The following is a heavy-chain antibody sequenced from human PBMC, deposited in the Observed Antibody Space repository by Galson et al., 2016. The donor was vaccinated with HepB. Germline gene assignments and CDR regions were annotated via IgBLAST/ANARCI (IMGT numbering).Heavy chain of an antibody. CDR3: ARAAHGSGCYWDK. V-gene: IGHV3-30*04. CDR1: GFTFSSYA. J-gene: IGHJ4*02. D-gene: IGHD3-10*01. CDR2: KSYDAGYE. Sequence: SLRLSCAASGFTFSSYAMHWFRQAPGKGREWVPVKSYDAGYESYTGSVKGRFTISRDNFKNTIYLHLTSLSAEETAVYYCARAAHGSGCYWDKWGQGTLVAVSS.